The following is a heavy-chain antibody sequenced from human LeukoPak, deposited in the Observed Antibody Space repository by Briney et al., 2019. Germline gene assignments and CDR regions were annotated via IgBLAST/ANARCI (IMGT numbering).Heavy chain of an antibody. Sequence: SETLSLTCAVYGGSFSGYYWSWIRQPPGKGLEWIGEINHSGSTNYNLSLKSRVTISVDTSKNQFSLKLSSVTAADTAVYYCARGEQQNPCDYWGQGTLVTVSS. CDR2: INHSGST. J-gene: IGHJ4*02. CDR1: GGSFSGYY. D-gene: IGHD6-13*01. CDR3: ARGEQQNPCDY. V-gene: IGHV4-34*01.